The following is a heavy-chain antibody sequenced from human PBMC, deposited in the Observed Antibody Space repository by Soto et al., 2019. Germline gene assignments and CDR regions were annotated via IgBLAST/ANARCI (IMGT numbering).Heavy chain of an antibody. J-gene: IGHJ4*02. CDR1: GGSFSGYY. Sequence: SETLSLTCAVYGGSFSGYYWSWIRQPPGKGLEWIGEINHSGSTNYNPSLKSRVTISVDTSKNQFSLKLSSVTAADTAVYYCARGRFLYYYDSSGYYIDYWGQGTLVTVSS. V-gene: IGHV4-34*01. D-gene: IGHD3-22*01. CDR2: INHSGST. CDR3: ARGRFLYYYDSSGYYIDY.